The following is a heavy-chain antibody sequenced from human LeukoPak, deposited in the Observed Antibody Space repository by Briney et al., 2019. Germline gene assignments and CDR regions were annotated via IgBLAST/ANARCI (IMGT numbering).Heavy chain of an antibody. J-gene: IGHJ4*02. V-gene: IGHV1-69*06. CDR3: ARSDYYDSSGYYYYFDY. CDR1: GGTFSSYA. CDR2: IIPIFGTA. Sequence: SVKVSCKASGGTFSSYAISWVRQAPGQGLEWMGGIIPIFGTANYAQKFQGRVTITADKSTSTAYMELSSLRSEDTAVYYCARSDYYDSSGYYYYFDYWGQGTLVTVSS. D-gene: IGHD3-22*01.